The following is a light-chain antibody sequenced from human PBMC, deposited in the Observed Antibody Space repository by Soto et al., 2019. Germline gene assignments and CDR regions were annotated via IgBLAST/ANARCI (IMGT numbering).Light chain of an antibody. CDR2: GAS. CDR1: QSVSNNY. CDR3: QQYGSSGT. V-gene: IGKV3-20*01. Sequence: EIVLTQSPGTLSLSPGERATLSCRASQSVSNNYLAWYQQKPGQAPRLLIYGASNRATGIPDRFIGSGSGTDLTLTISRLEPEDFAVYDCQQYGSSGTFGQGTKVEIK. J-gene: IGKJ1*01.